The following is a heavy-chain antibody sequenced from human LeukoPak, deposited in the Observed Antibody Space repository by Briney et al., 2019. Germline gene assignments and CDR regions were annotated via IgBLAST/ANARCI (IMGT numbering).Heavy chain of an antibody. V-gene: IGHV1-8*01. CDR2: MNPNSGNT. J-gene: IGHJ5*02. D-gene: IGHD3-3*01. CDR3: ARGKKARRTIFGVVIAYNWFDP. Sequence: GASVKVSCKASGYTFTSYDINWVRQATGQGLEWMGWMNPNSGNTGYAQKFQGRVTMTRNTSISTVYMELSSLRSEDTAVYYCARGKKARRTIFGVVIAYNWFDPWGQGTLVTVSS. CDR1: GYTFTSYD.